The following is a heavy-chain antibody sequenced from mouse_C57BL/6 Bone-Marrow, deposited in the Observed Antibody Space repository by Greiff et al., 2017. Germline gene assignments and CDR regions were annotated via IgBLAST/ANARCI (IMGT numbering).Heavy chain of an antibody. V-gene: IGHV3-6*01. J-gene: IGHJ2*01. CDR1: GYSITSGYY. Sequence: DVHLVESGPGLVKPSQSLSLTCSVTGYSITSGYYWNWIRQFPGNKLEWMGYISYDGSNNYNPSLKNRISITRDTSKNQFFLKLNSVTTEDTATYYCARDGYWGQGTTLTVSS. CDR2: ISYDGSN. CDR3: ARDGY.